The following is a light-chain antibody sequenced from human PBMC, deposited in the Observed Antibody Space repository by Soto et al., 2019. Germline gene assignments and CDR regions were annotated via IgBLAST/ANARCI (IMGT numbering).Light chain of an antibody. CDR3: ASWEDSLNGWV. Sequence: QSALTQPASVSGTPGQSITISCSGSSSNVGSNTVSWYQQLPGTAPKVLIYSDDQRPSGVPDRFSGSRSGSSASLAISGLQSGDEADYYCASWEDSLNGWVIGGGTKLTVL. CDR2: SDD. V-gene: IGLV1-44*01. J-gene: IGLJ3*02. CDR1: SSNVGSNT.